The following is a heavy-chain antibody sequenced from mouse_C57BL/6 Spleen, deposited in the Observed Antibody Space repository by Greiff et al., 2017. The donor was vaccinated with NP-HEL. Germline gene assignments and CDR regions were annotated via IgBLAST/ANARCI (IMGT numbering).Heavy chain of an antibody. CDR1: GYTFTSYW. CDR3: ARDTIYDGYLYAMDY. Sequence: QVQLQQPGAELVMPGASVKLSCKASGYTFTSYWMHWVKRRPGQGLDWIGEIDPSDSYTNYNQKFKGKSTLTVDKSSSTAYMQLSSLTSEDSAVYYCARDTIYDGYLYAMDYWGQGTSVTVSS. CDR2: IDPSDSYT. J-gene: IGHJ4*01. V-gene: IGHV1-69*01. D-gene: IGHD2-3*01.